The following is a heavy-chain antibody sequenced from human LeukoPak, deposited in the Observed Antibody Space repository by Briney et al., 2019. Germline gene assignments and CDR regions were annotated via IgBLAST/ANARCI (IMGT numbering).Heavy chain of an antibody. CDR1: GVTSNNSA. J-gene: IGHJ5*02. CDR3: ARDVHGDYGSGWFDP. V-gene: IGHV1-69*05. CDR2: IMPLFGTA. D-gene: IGHD4-17*01. Sequence: ASVKVSCKTSGVTSNNSAISWVRQAPGQGLEWMGGIMPLFGTAGYAQKFQGRVTITKDESTRTVYLELTSLTSDDTAVYYCARDVHGDYGSGWFDPWGQGTLVSVSS.